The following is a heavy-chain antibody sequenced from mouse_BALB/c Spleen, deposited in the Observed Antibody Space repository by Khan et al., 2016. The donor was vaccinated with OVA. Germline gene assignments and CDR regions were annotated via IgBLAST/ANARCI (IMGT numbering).Heavy chain of an antibody. CDR3: ARSGTITTVVATDFDY. V-gene: IGHV3-2*02. D-gene: IGHD1-1*01. CDR1: GYSITSDYA. J-gene: IGHJ2*01. CDR2: ISYSGRT. Sequence: EVQLQESGPGLVKPSQSLSLTCTVTGYSITSDYAWNWIRQFPGNKLEWMGYISYSGRTSYNPSLKSRIFITRDTSKNQFFLQLNSVTTEDTATYYWARSGTITTVVATDFDYWGQGTTHTVSS.